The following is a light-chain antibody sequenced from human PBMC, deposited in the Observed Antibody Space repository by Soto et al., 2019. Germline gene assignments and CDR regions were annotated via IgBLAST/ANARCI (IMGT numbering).Light chain of an antibody. CDR1: SSDVGAYNY. CDR3: RSYTTSHTVV. J-gene: IGLJ2*01. V-gene: IGLV2-14*01. CDR2: DVT. Sequence: QSALTQPASVSGSPGQSITISCTGSSSDVGAYNYVSWYQQHPGKAPKLIIYDVTNRPSGVSNRFSGSKSGNTASLTISGLQAEDEADYYCRSYTTSHTVVFGGGTQLTVL.